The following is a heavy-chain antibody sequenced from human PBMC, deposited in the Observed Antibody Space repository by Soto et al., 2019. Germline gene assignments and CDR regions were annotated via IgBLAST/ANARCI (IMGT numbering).Heavy chain of an antibody. CDR2: INHSGST. CDR1: GGSFSGYY. V-gene: IGHV4-34*01. J-gene: IGHJ5*02. D-gene: IGHD5-12*01. Sequence: SETLSLTCAVYGGSFSGYYWSWIRQPPGKGLEWIGEINHSGSTNYNPSLKSRVTISVDTSKNQFSLKLSSVIAADTAVYYCARGQGLRSPDWWSWGQGTLVTVSS. CDR3: ARGQGLRSPDWWS.